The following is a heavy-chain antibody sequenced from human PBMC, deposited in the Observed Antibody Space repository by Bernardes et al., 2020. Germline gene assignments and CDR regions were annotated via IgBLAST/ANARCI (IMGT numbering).Heavy chain of an antibody. CDR1: GFTFSSYW. CDR3: VRGPSDGHGRFEY. Sequence: GGPLRLSCTDSGFTFSSYWMHWVRQAPGKGLLWVSRVSSDGGTTNYVDSVKGRFTISRDNSRNTLYLQMNSLRAEDTAVYYCVRGPSDGHGRFEYWGQGILGTVSS. CDR2: VSSDGGTT. V-gene: IGHV3-74*01. J-gene: IGHJ4*02.